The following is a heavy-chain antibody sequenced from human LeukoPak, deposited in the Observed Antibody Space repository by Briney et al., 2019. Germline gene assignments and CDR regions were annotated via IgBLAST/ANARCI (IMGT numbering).Heavy chain of an antibody. Sequence: SVKVSCKASGGTFSSYAISWVRQAPGQGLEWMGGIIPIFGTANYAQKFQGRVTITADESTSTAYMELSSLRSEDTAVYYCSTGRWNSSSWGDYWGQGTLVTVSS. V-gene: IGHV1-69*13. J-gene: IGHJ4*02. CDR3: STGRWNSSSWGDY. D-gene: IGHD6-13*01. CDR2: IIPIFGTA. CDR1: GGTFSSYA.